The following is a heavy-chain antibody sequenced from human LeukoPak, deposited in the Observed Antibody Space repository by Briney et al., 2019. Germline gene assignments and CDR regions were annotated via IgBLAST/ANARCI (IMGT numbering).Heavy chain of an antibody. V-gene: IGHV3-23*01. Sequence: PGGSLRLSCAASGFTFNSYVMSWVRQAPGKGLEWVSAINGGGGNTYYADSVKGRFTISRDNSKNMVYLQMNSLRADDTAVYYCAKSVVVITFRFDGWGQGALVTVSS. CDR2: INGGGGNT. D-gene: IGHD2-15*01. J-gene: IGHJ4*02. CDR3: AKSVVVITFRFDG. CDR1: GFTFNSYV.